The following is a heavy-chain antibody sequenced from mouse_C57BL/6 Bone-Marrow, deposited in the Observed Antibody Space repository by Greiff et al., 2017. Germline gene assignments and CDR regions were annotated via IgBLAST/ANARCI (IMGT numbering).Heavy chain of an antibody. CDR1: GYAFSSSW. Sequence: VQRVESGPELVKPGASVKISCKASGYAFSSSWMNWVKQRPGKGLEWIGRIYPGDGDTNYNETFKGKATLTADTSSRTPYMQLTSLTSEDSAVYFCASSIRLRDTAYWGQGTRVTVSA. D-gene: IGHD1-2*01. CDR2: IYPGDGDT. V-gene: IGHV1-82*01. J-gene: IGHJ3*01. CDR3: ASSIRLRDTAY.